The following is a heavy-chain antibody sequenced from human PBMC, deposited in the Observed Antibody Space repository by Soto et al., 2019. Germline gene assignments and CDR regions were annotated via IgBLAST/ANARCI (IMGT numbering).Heavy chain of an antibody. V-gene: IGHV4-30-4*08. CDR1: CGSISSSRCH. CDR2: IYYSGST. Sequence: SETLSLTCTVSCGSISSSRCHWGWIRQPPGKGLEWIGYIYYSGSTYYNPSLKSRVTISVDTSKNQFSLKLSSVTAADTAVYYCASSIAAAGHFDYWGQGTLVTVS. D-gene: IGHD6-13*01. CDR3: ASSIAAAGHFDY. J-gene: IGHJ4*02.